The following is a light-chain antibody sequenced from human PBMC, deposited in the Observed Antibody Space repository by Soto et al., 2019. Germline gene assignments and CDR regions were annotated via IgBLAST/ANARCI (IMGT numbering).Light chain of an antibody. J-gene: IGKJ4*01. CDR2: KAS. CDR1: QSISPW. Sequence: DFQMTQFPSTLSASVGGRVTITCRASQSISPWLAWYQQKPGKAPKLLIYKASSLQSGVPSRFSGSGSGTEFTLTISGLQPDDFATYYCQQYHSFPLTFGGGTKVDIK. CDR3: QQYHSFPLT. V-gene: IGKV1-5*03.